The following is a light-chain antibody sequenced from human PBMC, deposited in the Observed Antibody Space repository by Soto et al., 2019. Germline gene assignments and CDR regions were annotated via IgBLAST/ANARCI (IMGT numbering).Light chain of an antibody. V-gene: IGKV1-5*03. CDR2: KAS. Sequence: DIQMTQSPSTLSASVGDRVTITCRASQSISTWLAWYQQKPGKAPQLLIYKASSLERGVPSRFSGTVSGTAFTLTSSSLQSDYFATYYGQQYNIYSAFGQGTKVEIK. J-gene: IGKJ1*01. CDR3: QQYNIYSA. CDR1: QSISTW.